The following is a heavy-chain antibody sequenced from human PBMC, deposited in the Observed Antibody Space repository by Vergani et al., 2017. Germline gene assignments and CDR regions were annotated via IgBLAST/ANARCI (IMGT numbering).Heavy chain of an antibody. D-gene: IGHD2-15*01. CDR3: TRDRAVTDLGYCSGGSCSGIDY. CDR2: IRSKAYGGTT. CDR1: GFTFGDYA. V-gene: IGHV3-49*04. J-gene: IGHJ4*02. Sequence: EVQLVESGGGLVQPGRSLRLSCTASGFTFGDYAMSWVRQAPGKGLEWVGFIRSKAYGGTTEYAASVKGRFTISRDDSKSIAYLQMSSLKTEDTAVYYCTRDRAVTDLGYCSGGSCSGIDYWGQGTLVTVSS.